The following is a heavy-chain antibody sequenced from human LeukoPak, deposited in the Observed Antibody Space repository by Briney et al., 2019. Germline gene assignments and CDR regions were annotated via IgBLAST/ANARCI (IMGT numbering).Heavy chain of an antibody. J-gene: IGHJ3*02. D-gene: IGHD3-16*01. CDR3: ARVGLRLGELDAFDI. CDR1: GGSISSYY. Sequence: SETLSLTCTVSGGSISSYYWSWIRQPAGKGLEWIGRIYTSGSTNYNPSLKSRVTLSVDTSKNQFSLKLSSVTAADTAVYYCARVGLRLGELDAFDIWGQGTMATVSS. CDR2: IYTSGST. V-gene: IGHV4-4*07.